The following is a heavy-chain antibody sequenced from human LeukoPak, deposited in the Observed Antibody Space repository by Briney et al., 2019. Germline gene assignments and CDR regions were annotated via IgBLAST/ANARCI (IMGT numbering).Heavy chain of an antibody. CDR3: AKDPQIVGATSYYFDY. CDR2: ISWNSGSI. CDR1: GFTFDDYA. J-gene: IGHJ4*02. Sequence: GRSLRLSCAASGFTFDDYAMHWVRQAPGKGLEWVSGISWNSGSIGYADSVKGRFTISRDNAKNSLYLQMNSLRAEDTAVYYCAKDPQIVGATSYYFDYWGQGTLVTVSS. V-gene: IGHV3-9*01. D-gene: IGHD1-26*01.